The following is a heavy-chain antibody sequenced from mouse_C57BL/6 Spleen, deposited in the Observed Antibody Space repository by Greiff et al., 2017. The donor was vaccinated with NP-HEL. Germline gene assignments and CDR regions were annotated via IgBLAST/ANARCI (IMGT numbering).Heavy chain of an antibody. J-gene: IGHJ4*01. V-gene: IGHV1-64*01. D-gene: IGHD1-1*01. CDR2: IHPNSGST. CDR3: ARWGGVGAMDY. Sequence: QVQLQQPGAELVKPGASVKLSCKASGYTFTSYWMHWVKQRPGQGLEWIGMIHPNSGSTNYNEKFKSKATLTVDKSSSTAYMQLSSLTSEDSAVYYCARWGGVGAMDYWGQGTSVTVSS. CDR1: GYTFTSYW.